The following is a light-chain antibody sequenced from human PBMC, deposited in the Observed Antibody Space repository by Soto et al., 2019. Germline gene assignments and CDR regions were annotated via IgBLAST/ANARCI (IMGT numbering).Light chain of an antibody. CDR2: EVS. Sequence: QSALTQPASVSGSPGQSITISCTGTSSDVGGYNYVSRYQQHPGKAPKLMIYEVSNRPSGVSNRFSGSKSGNTASLTISGLQAEDEADYYCSSYTSIITLYVFGSGTKVTV. V-gene: IGLV2-14*01. CDR1: SSDVGGYNY. CDR3: SSYTSIITLYV. J-gene: IGLJ1*01.